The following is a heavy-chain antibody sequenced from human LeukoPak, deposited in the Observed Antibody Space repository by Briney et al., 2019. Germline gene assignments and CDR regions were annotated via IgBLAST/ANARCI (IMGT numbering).Heavy chain of an antibody. CDR2: IGSGGDT. J-gene: IGHJ4*02. D-gene: IGHD3-10*01. Sequence: GGSLRLSCAASGFTFSSYAMTWVRQSPGKGLEWVSVIGSGGDTYYSDSVQGRFTISRDTSKNTLYLQMNSLRVDDTAVYYCAKYYAARSRSFDFWGQGTLVTVST. CDR3: AKYYAARSRSFDF. CDR1: GFTFSSYA. V-gene: IGHV3-23*01.